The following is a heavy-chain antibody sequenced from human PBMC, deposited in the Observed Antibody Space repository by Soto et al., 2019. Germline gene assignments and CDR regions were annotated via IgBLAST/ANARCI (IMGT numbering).Heavy chain of an antibody. CDR1: GDSVSSNSAA. V-gene: IGHV6-1*01. CDR3: ARHRTFRSEYNWFDP. Sequence: SQTLSLTCAISGDSVSSNSAAWNWIRQSPSRGLEWLGRTYYRSRWYNDYAVSVKSRITVNPDTSKNQFSLHLNSVTPEDTAVYYCARHRTFRSEYNWFDPWGQGTTVTVSS. J-gene: IGHJ5*01. CDR2: TYYRSRWYN.